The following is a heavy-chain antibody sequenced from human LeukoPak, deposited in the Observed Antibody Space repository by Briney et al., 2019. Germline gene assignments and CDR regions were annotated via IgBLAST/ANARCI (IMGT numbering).Heavy chain of an antibody. CDR2: ISYDGSNK. D-gene: IGHD6-13*01. V-gene: IGHV3-30*18. J-gene: IGHJ3*02. CDR1: GFTFSSYG. CDR3: AKDVHERAYSSSWAFDI. Sequence: QPGRALRLSCAASGFTFSSYGMHRVRQAPGKGLEGGAVISYDGSNKYYADSVKGRFTISRDNSKNTLYLQMNSLRAEDTAVYYCAKDVHERAYSSSWAFDIWGQGTMVTVSS.